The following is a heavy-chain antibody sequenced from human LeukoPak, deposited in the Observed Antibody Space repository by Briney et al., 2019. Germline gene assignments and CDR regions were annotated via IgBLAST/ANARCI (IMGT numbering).Heavy chain of an antibody. CDR1: GGSISSGDYY. CDR3: ARQRFYGGRGYFDY. J-gene: IGHJ4*02. CDR2: IYYSGST. V-gene: IGHV4-30-4*01. D-gene: IGHD4-23*01. Sequence: SETLSLTCTVSGGSISSGDYYWSWIRQPPGKGLEWIGYIYYSGSTYYNPSLKSRVTISVDTSKNQFSLKLSSVTAADTAVYYCARQRFYGGRGYFDYWGQGTLVTVSS.